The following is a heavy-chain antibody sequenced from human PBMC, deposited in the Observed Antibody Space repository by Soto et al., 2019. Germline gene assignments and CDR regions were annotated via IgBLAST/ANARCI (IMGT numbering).Heavy chain of an antibody. J-gene: IGHJ4*02. CDR2: IYYSGST. Sequence: SETLYHTCTVSGGSISSSSYYWGWIRQPPGKGLEWIGSIYYSGSTYYNPSLKSRVTISVDTSKNQFSLKLSSVTAADTAVYYCASPYDSSGDYFDYWGQGTLVTVSS. V-gene: IGHV4-39*01. CDR3: ASPYDSSGDYFDY. D-gene: IGHD3-22*01. CDR1: GGSISSSSYY.